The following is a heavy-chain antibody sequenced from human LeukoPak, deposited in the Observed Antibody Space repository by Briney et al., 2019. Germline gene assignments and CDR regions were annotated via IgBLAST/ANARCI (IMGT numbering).Heavy chain of an antibody. J-gene: IGHJ4*02. CDR3: ARWGGYCSGGNCYPLYYFDS. Sequence: GESLKISCQGSGYRFTSYWIGWVRQMPGKGLEWMGIIHPPDSDTRYSPSFQGQVTISADKSISTAYLHWNSLKASDTAMYYCARWGGYCSGGNCYPLYYFDSWGQGTLVNVPS. CDR2: IHPPDSDT. CDR1: GYRFTSYW. D-gene: IGHD2-15*01. V-gene: IGHV5-51*01.